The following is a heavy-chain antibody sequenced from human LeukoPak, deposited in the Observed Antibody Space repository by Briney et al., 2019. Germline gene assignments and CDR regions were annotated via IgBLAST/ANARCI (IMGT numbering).Heavy chain of an antibody. J-gene: IGHJ4*02. CDR2: ISLAGQT. V-gene: IGHV4-4*02. D-gene: IGHD2-8*01. CDR3: SRENGAFSPFGY. Sequence: SETLSLTCGVSGGSISGTNWWSWVRQPPGQGLEWIGEISLAGQTNYNPSLNGRVTMSLDKSKNHLSLNLTSVTAADTAVYYCSRENGAFSPFGYWGQGTLVTVPS. CDR1: GGSISGTNW.